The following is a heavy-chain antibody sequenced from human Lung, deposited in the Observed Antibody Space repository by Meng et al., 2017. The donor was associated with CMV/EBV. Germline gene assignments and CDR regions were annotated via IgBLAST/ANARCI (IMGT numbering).Heavy chain of an antibody. CDR3: TRGGTSAMRDGMDV. CDR1: GFIFGDYL. J-gene: IGHJ6*02. V-gene: IGHV3-49*04. D-gene: IGHD2-2*01. Sequence: GGSLRLXCTASGFIFGDYLMGWVRQAPGKGPEWAGVIRKNGYGGTTEYAASVKGRFTISRDDSKSIAYLQMNSLKIEDTAVYYCTRGGTSAMRDGMDVWGQGPTVPFSS. CDR2: IRKNGYGGTT.